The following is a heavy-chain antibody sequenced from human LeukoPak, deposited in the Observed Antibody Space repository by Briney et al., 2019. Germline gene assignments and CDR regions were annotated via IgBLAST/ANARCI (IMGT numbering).Heavy chain of an antibody. D-gene: IGHD2-15*01. CDR3: VRRYRDCSVGNCFNY. J-gene: IGHJ4*02. Sequence: GESLKISCRGSGYSFTSYWIGWVRQMPGKGLEWMGIMYPGDSDTRYSPSFQGQVTISADKSIRTAYLQWSSLKASDTAMYYRVRRYRDCSVGNCFNYWGQGTLVTVSS. CDR1: GYSFTSYW. CDR2: MYPGDSDT. V-gene: IGHV5-51*01.